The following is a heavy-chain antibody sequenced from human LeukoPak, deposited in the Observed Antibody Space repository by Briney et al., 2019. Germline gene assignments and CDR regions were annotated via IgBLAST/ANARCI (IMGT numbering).Heavy chain of an antibody. D-gene: IGHD2-15*01. J-gene: IGHJ3*02. CDR3: ARVSRNIELVFAATDVEPFDI. CDR2: ISIDSTYI. CDR1: GFPFGPYT. Sequence: KPGGSLRLSCVASGFPFGPYTMNWVRQAPGKGLEWVSSISIDSTYIHYAGSVGGRFTASRDNARNSLFLQMNSLRADDTAVYYCARVSRNIELVFAATDVEPFDIWGQGTTVIVSA. V-gene: IGHV3-21*01.